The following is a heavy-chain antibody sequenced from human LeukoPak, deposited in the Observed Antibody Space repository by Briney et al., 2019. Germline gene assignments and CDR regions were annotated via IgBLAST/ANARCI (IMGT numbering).Heavy chain of an antibody. CDR2: IYGDGRI. D-gene: IGHD5-18*01. CDR3: ARESGYSYGLAGFFDY. V-gene: IGHV3-53*01. CDR1: GFTDTSNY. Sequence: PGGSLRLSCAASGFTDTSNYMSWVRQAPGKGLEWVSVIYGDGRIHYADSVKGRFTISRDDSKNTLYLQMNSLRAEDTVVYYCARESGYSYGLAGFFDYWGQGALVTVSS. J-gene: IGHJ4*02.